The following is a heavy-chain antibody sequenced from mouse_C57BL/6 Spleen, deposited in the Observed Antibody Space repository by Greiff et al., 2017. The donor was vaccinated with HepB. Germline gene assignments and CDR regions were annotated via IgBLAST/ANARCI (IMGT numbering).Heavy chain of an antibody. CDR1: GYAFSSSW. D-gene: IGHD1-1*01. CDR2: IYPGDGDT. V-gene: IGHV1-82*01. CDR3: ARHYYGSSYLDY. J-gene: IGHJ2*01. Sequence: VQGVESGPELVKPGASVKISCKASGYAFSSSWMNWVKQRPGKGLEWIGRIYPGDGDTNYNGKFKGKATLTADKSSSTAYMQLSSLTSEDSAVYFCARHYYGSSYLDYWGQGTTLTVSS.